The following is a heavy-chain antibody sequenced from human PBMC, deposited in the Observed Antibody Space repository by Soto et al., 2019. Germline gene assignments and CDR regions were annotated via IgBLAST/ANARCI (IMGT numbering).Heavy chain of an antibody. V-gene: IGHV4-34*01. D-gene: IGHD2-2*02. CDR2: INHSGST. CDR1: GGSFSGYY. CDR3: ARARYCSSTSCYTRIAAAGTFDY. Sequence: SETLSLTCAVYGGSFSGYYWSWIRQPPGKGLEWIGEINHSGSTNYNPSLKSRVTISVDTSKNQFSLKLGSVTAADTAVYYCARARYCSSTSCYTRIAAAGTFDYWGQGTLVTVSS. J-gene: IGHJ4*02.